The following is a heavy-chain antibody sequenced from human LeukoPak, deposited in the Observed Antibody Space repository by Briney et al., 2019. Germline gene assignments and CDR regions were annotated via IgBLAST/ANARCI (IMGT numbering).Heavy chain of an antibody. J-gene: IGHJ4*02. CDR1: GYTFTSYG. CDR2: INPNRGGT. D-gene: IGHD1-26*01. V-gene: IGHV1-18*01. CDR3: ATWLIVGATKTMGPSYFDY. Sequence: ASVKVSGKASGYTFTSYGISWVRQAPGQGLEWMGWINPNRGGTNYAQKFQGRVTMTEDTSTDTAYMELSSLRSEDTAVYYCATWLIVGATKTMGPSYFDYWGQGTLVTVSS.